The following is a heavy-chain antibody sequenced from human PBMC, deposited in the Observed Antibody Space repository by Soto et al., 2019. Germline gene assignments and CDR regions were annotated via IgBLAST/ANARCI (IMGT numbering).Heavy chain of an antibody. Sequence: SETLSLTCAVYCGSFSGYYWSWIRQPPGKGLEWIGEINHSGSTNYNPSLKSRVTISVDTSKNQFSLKLSSVTAADTAVYYCATRYDFWSGTYMDVWGKGTTVTVSS. V-gene: IGHV4-34*01. CDR2: INHSGST. J-gene: IGHJ6*03. CDR1: CGSFSGYY. CDR3: ATRYDFWSGTYMDV. D-gene: IGHD3-3*01.